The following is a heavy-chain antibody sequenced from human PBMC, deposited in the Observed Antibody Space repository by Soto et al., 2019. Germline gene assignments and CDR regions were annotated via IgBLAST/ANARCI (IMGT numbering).Heavy chain of an antibody. J-gene: IGHJ4*02. CDR1: GFTFSSYA. Sequence: GGSLRLSCAASGFTFSSYAMHWVRQAPGKGLEWVAVISYDGSNKYYADSVKGRFTISRDNSKNTLYLQMNSLRAEDTAVYYCAREADYVFDYWGQGTLVTVSS. CDR3: AREADYVFDY. V-gene: IGHV3-30-3*01. D-gene: IGHD4-17*01. CDR2: ISYDGSNK.